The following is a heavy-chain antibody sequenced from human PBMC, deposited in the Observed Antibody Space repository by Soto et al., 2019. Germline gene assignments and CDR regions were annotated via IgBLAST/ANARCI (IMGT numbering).Heavy chain of an antibody. V-gene: IGHV4-30-4*01. CDR2: IYYSGST. J-gene: IGHJ4*02. Sequence: QVQLQESGPGLVKPSQTLSLTCTVSGDSISSEDYYWSWIRQPPGKGLEWIGYIYYSGSTYYNPSLTSRVTISVDTSKNQFSLKRSSVTAADTAVYYCASARVVVIFDYWGQGTLVTVSS. D-gene: IGHD3-22*01. CDR3: ASARVVVIFDY. CDR1: GDSISSEDYY.